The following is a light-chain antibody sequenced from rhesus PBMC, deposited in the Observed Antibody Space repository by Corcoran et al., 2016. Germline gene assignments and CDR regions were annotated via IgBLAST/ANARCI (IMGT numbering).Light chain of an antibody. V-gene: IGKV3-31*02. CDR2: GAS. J-gene: IGKJ3*01. CDR3: QETSNLFT. Sequence: EIVMTQSPATLSLSPGERATLSCRASQSVSSYLAWYQQKPGQAPRLHIYGASSRATGIPDSFSGSGSGTDFTLTISSLEPEDFAVYYCQETSNLFTFGPGTKLDIK. CDR1: QSVSSY.